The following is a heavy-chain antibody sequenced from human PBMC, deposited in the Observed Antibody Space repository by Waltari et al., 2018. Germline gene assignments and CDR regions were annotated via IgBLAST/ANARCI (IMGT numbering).Heavy chain of an antibody. J-gene: IGHJ6*02. CDR3: ARGDPYGFWGGPNFYYYAMDV. V-gene: IGHV4-34*01. Sequence: QVQLHQWGAGLLKPSETLSLTCGVYGGSFSGYYWSWFRTPPGKGLEWIGEINHSGSTNYNPSLKSRVTISVDTSKTQFSLKLNSVTAADTAVYYCARGDPYGFWGGPNFYYYAMDVWGQGTTVTVSS. CDR1: GGSFSGYY. D-gene: IGHD3-3*01. CDR2: INHSGST.